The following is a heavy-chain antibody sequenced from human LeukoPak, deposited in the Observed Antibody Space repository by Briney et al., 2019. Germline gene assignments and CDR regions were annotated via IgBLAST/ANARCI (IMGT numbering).Heavy chain of an antibody. D-gene: IGHD3-22*01. J-gene: IGHJ4*02. V-gene: IGHV3-30*18. CDR2: ISFDGSNK. CDR1: GFSFSSYG. Sequence: GGSLRLSCEASGFSFSSYGMHWVRQAPGKGLEWVTHISFDGSNKQYVDSVKGRFTISRDNSKNTVYLQMNSLRAEDTAVYYCAKDSVPLYDSSGYYSDYWGQGTLVTVSS. CDR3: AKDSVPLYDSSGYYSDY.